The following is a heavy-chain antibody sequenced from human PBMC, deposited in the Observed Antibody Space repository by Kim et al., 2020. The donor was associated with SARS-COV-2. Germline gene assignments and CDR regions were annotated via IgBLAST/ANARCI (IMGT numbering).Heavy chain of an antibody. V-gene: IGHV3-15*01. CDR1: GFTFSNAW. D-gene: IGHD4-17*01. J-gene: IGHJ6*01. CDR3: TTEYVYGGYYYYGMDV. CDR2: IKSKTDGGTT. Sequence: GGSLRLSCAASGFTFSNAWMSWVRQAPGKGLEWVGRIKSKTDGGTTDYAAPVKGRFTISRDDSKNTLYLQMDSLKTEGTAGYYWTTEYVYGGYYYYGMDVWGQGTTVTVPS.